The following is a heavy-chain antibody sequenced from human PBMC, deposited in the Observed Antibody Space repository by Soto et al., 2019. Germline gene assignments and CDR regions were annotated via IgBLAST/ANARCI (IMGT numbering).Heavy chain of an antibody. V-gene: IGHV3-23*01. Sequence: PGGSLRLSCAASGFSFSSYAMTWVRQTPGKGLEWVSTISSSGGTTYYADSVKGRFTISRDNSKNTLYLQMNSLRAEDTAVYYCARDSKPYYYGSGSVFDYWGQGTLVTVSS. CDR3: ARDSKPYYYGSGSVFDY. CDR2: ISSSGGTT. CDR1: GFSFSSYA. J-gene: IGHJ4*02. D-gene: IGHD3-10*01.